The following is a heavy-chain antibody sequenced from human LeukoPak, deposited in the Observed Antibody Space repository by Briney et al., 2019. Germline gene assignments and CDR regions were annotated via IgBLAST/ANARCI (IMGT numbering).Heavy chain of an antibody. CDR3: ARDVGGSLYY. Sequence: PGGSLRLSCAASGFTFRSYSMAWVRQAPGKGLEWVANIKEDESAKHQADSVKGRFTISRGNAQNSVYLQMSSLRGEDTAVYYCARDVGGSLYYCGQGTLVTVSS. J-gene: IGHJ4*02. CDR1: GFTFRSYS. D-gene: IGHD1-26*01. V-gene: IGHV3-7*01. CDR2: IKEDESAK.